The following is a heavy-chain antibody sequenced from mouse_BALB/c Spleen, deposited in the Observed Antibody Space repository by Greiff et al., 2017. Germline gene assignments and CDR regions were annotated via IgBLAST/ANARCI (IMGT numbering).Heavy chain of an antibody. CDR3: VRGVDYFDY. Sequence: VKLVESGPGLVAPSQSLSITCTVSGFSLTSYDISWIRQPPGKGLEWLGVIWTGGGTNYNSAFMSRLSISKDNSKSQVFLKMNSLQTDDTAIYYCVRGVDYFDYWGQGTTLTVSS. D-gene: IGHD1-1*02. CDR2: IWTGGGT. J-gene: IGHJ2*01. V-gene: IGHV2-9-2*01. CDR1: GFSLTSYD.